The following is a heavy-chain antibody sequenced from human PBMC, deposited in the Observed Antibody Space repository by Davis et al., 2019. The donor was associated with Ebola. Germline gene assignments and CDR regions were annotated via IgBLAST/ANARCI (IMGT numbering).Heavy chain of an antibody. CDR3: ARGGVDDFWTVSWFDP. V-gene: IGHV4-59*11. J-gene: IGHJ5*02. Sequence: SETLSLTFAVPGASISSHHWSWIRQTPGKGLEWIAYIDYSGDSYTNPSLASRVSMSLVTSKNQISLKLRSVTAADTVIYFCARGGVDDFWTVSWFDPWGQGTLVIVSS. CDR2: IDYSGDS. D-gene: IGHD3-3*01. CDR1: GASISSHH.